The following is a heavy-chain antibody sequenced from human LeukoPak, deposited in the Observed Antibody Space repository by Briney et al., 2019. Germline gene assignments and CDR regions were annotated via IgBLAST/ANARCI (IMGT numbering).Heavy chain of an antibody. CDR1: GLTLSSYA. D-gene: IGHD2-15*01. Sequence: GGSLRLSCAASGLTLSSYAMHWVRQAPGKGLEWVAVISYDGSNKYYADSVKGRFTISRDNSKNTLYLQMNSLRAEDTAVYYCARDKYCSGGSCSSAFDIWGQGTMVTVSS. J-gene: IGHJ3*02. CDR2: ISYDGSNK. V-gene: IGHV3-30*04. CDR3: ARDKYCSGGSCSSAFDI.